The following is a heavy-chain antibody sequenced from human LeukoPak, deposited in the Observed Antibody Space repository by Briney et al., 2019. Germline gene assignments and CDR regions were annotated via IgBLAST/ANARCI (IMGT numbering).Heavy chain of an antibody. CDR1: GYTFTSYG. D-gene: IGHD3-22*01. V-gene: IGHV1-18*01. Sequence: GASVKVSCKASGYTFTSYGISWVRQAPGQGLKWMGWISAYNGNTNYAQKLQGRVTMTTDTSTSTAYMELRSLRSDDTAVYYCATAHEYDSSGYRLWGQGTLVTVSS. CDR2: ISAYNGNT. J-gene: IGHJ4*02. CDR3: ATAHEYDSSGYRL.